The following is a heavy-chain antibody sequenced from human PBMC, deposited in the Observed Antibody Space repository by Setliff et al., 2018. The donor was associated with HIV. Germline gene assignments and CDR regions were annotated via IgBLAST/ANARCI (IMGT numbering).Heavy chain of an antibody. CDR2: IDTSGFGT. J-gene: IGHJ5*02. D-gene: IGHD3-22*01. CDR3: ARNDYYDSSGYYH. V-gene: IGHV3-23*01. CDR1: GFTLSSHD. Sequence: GGSLRLSCAGSGFTLSSHDMGWIRQAPGKGLEWVSTIDTSGFGTYYADSVKGRFTISKDISKNTLYLQMNSLRAEDTAVYYCARNDYYDSSGYYHWGQGTLVTVSS.